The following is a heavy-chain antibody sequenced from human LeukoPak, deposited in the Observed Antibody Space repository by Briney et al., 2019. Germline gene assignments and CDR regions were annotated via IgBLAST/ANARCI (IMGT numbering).Heavy chain of an antibody. J-gene: IGHJ3*02. CDR3: ARDPANDAFNI. CDR1: GFTFSSYS. Sequence: GSLRLSCAASGFTFSSYSMNWVRQTPGKGLEWVSVIYSGGSTYYADSVKGRFTISRDNSKNTLYLQMNSLRAEDTAVYYCARDPANDAFNIWGQGTMVTVSS. CDR2: IYSGGST. V-gene: IGHV3-53*01.